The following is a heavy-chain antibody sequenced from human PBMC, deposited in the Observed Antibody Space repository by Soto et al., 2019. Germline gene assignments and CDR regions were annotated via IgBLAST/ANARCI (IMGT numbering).Heavy chain of an antibody. J-gene: IGHJ5*02. Sequence: SQTLSLTCAISGDSISSTTAAGNCIRQSPSRFLEWLGRTYYRSEWYNDYAEAVKSRITISPDTSKNHFSLQLNSVTPEDSAVYYCVRDINSFDPWGQGTLVTVSS. V-gene: IGHV6-1*01. CDR1: GDSISSTTAA. CDR3: VRDINSFDP. CDR2: TYYRSEWYN.